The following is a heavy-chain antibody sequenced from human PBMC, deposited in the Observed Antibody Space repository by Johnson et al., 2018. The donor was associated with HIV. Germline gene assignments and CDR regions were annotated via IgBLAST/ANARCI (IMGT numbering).Heavy chain of an antibody. CDR2: ISYDGSNK. Sequence: VHLVESGGGVVQPGRSLSLSCAASGFTFSSYAMHWVRQAPGKGLEWVAVISYDGSNKYYADYVKGRFTISRDNSKNSLYLQMNSLRAEDTAVYYCARDRPPGATLSDAFDIWGQGTMVTVSS. V-gene: IGHV3-30*14. D-gene: IGHD1-26*01. CDR1: GFTFSSYA. J-gene: IGHJ3*02. CDR3: ARDRPPGATLSDAFDI.